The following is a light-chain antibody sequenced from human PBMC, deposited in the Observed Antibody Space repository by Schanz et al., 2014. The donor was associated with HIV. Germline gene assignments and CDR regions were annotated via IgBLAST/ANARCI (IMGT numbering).Light chain of an antibody. V-gene: IGKV1-9*01. CDR3: QQYYSYPRA. Sequence: DIQLTQSPSFLSASVEDRVTITCRASHGISTYLAWYQQKPGKAPKLLIYAASTLQSGVPSRFSGSGSGTDFTLTISCLQSEDFATYYCQQYYSYPRAFGQGTKVEIK. J-gene: IGKJ1*01. CDR1: HGISTY. CDR2: AAS.